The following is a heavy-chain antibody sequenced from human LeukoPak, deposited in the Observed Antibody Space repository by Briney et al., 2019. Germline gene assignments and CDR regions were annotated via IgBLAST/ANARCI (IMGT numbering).Heavy chain of an antibody. CDR2: ISYDGSNE. CDR3: ARESHTSTTFDY. J-gene: IGHJ4*02. CDR1: GFTFSKHA. Sequence: GGSLRLSCAASGFTFSKHAMHWVRQAPGKGLEWVAVISYDGSNEYYADSVKGRFTISRDNSKNTLYLQMNSLRAEDTAVYYCARESHTSTTFDYWGQGTLVTVSS. D-gene: IGHD1-1*01. V-gene: IGHV3-30-3*01.